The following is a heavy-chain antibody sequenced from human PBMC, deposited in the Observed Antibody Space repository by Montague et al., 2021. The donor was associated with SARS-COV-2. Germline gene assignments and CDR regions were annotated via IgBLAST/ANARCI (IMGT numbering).Heavy chain of an antibody. CDR3: ARHPPWIQLWFPVFDY. V-gene: IGHV4-39*01. D-gene: IGHD5-18*01. J-gene: IGHJ4*02. CDR1: GGSISSSSYY. CDR2: IYYSGST. Sequence: SETLSLTCTVSGGSISSSSYYWGWIRQPPGKGLEWIGSIYYSGSTYYIPSLKSRVTISVDTSKNQFSLKLSSVTAADTAVYYCARHPPWIQLWFPVFDYWGQGTLVTVSS.